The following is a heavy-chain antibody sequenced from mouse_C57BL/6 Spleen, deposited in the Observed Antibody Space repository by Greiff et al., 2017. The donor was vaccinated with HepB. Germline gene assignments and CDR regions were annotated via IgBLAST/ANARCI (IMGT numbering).Heavy chain of an antibody. CDR2: INPYNGDT. Sequence: EVKLVESGPELVKPGDSVKISCKASGYSFTGYFMNWVMQSHGKSLEWIGRINPYNGDTFYNQKFKGKATLTVDKSSSTAHMELRSLTSEDSAVYYCARERAYYASYYAMDYWGQGTSVTVSS. CDR1: GYSFTGYF. CDR3: ARERAYYASYYAMDY. J-gene: IGHJ4*01. V-gene: IGHV1-20*01. D-gene: IGHD2-10*01.